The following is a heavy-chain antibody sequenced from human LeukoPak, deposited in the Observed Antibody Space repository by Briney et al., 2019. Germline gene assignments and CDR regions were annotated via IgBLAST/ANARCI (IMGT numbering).Heavy chain of an antibody. CDR1: AITLSNYG. V-gene: IGHV3-23*01. Sequence: PGGSLRLSCAVSAITLSNYGMSWVRQAPGKGLEWVAGISSSGGSTNYADSVKGRFTISRDNAKNSLYLQMNSLRAEDTALYYCAKTLRRAVVVPAAGDAFDIWGQETMVTVSS. D-gene: IGHD2-2*01. J-gene: IGHJ3*02. CDR3: AKTLRRAVVVPAAGDAFDI. CDR2: ISSSGGST.